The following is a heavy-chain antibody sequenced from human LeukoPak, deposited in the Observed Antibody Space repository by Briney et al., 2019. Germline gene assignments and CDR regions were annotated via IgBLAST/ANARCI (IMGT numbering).Heavy chain of an antibody. V-gene: IGHV4-4*07. CDR3: ARTPSHYYDSSGYTLGAYCFDY. D-gene: IGHD3-22*01. J-gene: IGHJ4*02. Sequence: SETLSFTCTVSGGSISSYYWSWIRQPAGKGLEWIGRIYTSGSTNYNPSRKSRVTMSVDTSKNQFSLKLSSVTAADTAVYYCARTPSHYYDSSGYTLGAYCFDYWGQGTLVTVSS. CDR2: IYTSGST. CDR1: GGSISSYY.